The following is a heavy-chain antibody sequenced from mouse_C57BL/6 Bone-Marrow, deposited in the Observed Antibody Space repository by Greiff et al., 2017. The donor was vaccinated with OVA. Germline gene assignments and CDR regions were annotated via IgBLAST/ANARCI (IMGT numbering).Heavy chain of an antibody. J-gene: IGHJ2*01. CDR2: INPNNGGT. CDR3: AREGYSNPFDD. D-gene: IGHD2-5*01. V-gene: IGHV1-26*01. Sequence: EVQLQQSGPELVKPGASVKISCKASGYTFTDYYMNWVKQSHGKSLEWIGDINPNNGGTSYNQKFKGKATLTVDKSSSTAYMELRSLTSEDSAVYYCAREGYSNPFDDWGQGTTLTVSS. CDR1: GYTFTDYY.